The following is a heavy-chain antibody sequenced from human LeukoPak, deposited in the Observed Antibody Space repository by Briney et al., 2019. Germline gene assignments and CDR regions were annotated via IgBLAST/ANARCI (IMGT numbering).Heavy chain of an antibody. D-gene: IGHD4-17*01. CDR3: ARENRGQTYGSLLDY. V-gene: IGHV4-61*01. CDR2: IYYSGST. J-gene: IGHJ4*02. CDR1: GASVNSGSSY. Sequence: PSETLSLTCTVSGASVNSGSSYWSWIRQPPGKGPEWIGNIYYSGSTHYNPSLKSRVTMSLDTSKNEFSLKLSSPTAGDTAMYFCARENRGQTYGSLLDYWGQGTLVTVSS.